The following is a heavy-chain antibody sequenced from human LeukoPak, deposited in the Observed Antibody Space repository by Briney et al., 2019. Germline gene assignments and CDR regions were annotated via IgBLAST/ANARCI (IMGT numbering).Heavy chain of an antibody. CDR2: INPNSGGT. CDR1: EYTFTGYY. V-gene: IGHV1-2*02. D-gene: IGHD5-12*01. CDR3: ARTVATIRWFDP. J-gene: IGHJ5*02. Sequence: GASVKVSCKASEYTFTGYYMHWVRQAPGQGLEWMGWINPNSGGTNYAQKFQGRVTMTRDTSISTAYMEPSRLRSDDTAVYYCARTVATIRWFDPWGQGTLVTVSS.